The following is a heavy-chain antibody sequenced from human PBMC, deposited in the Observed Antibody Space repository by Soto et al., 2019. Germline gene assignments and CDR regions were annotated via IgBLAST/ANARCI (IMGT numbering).Heavy chain of an antibody. CDR2: IWYDGSNK. V-gene: IGHV3-33*01. CDR1: GLPFSSYG. D-gene: IGHD5-12*01. CDR3: ARSWGDIVATIKRDYFDY. J-gene: IGHJ4*02. Sequence: PGGSLRLSCAASGLPFSSYGMHWVRKAPGKGLEWVAVIWYDGSNKYYADSVKGRFTISRDNSKNTLYLQMNSLRAEDTAVYYCARSWGDIVATIKRDYFDYWGQGTLVTVSS.